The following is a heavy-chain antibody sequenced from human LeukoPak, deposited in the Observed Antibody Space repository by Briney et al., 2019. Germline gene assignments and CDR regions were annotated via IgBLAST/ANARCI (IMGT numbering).Heavy chain of an antibody. CDR1: GFTFSSYA. CDR3: AKEEYSTRYYYYGMDV. V-gene: IGHV3-23*01. CDR2: ISGSGGST. J-gene: IGHJ6*02. D-gene: IGHD2-2*01. Sequence: GGSLRLSCAASGFTFSSYAMSWVRQAPGKGLEWVSAISGSGGSTYYADSVKGRFTISRDNSKNTLYLQMSSLRAEDTAIYYCAKEEYSTRYYYYGMDVWGQGTTVTVSS.